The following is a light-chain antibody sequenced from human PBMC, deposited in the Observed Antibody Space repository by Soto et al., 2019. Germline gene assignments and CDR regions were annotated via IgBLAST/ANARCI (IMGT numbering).Light chain of an antibody. CDR2: ATS. J-gene: IGKJ3*01. V-gene: IGKV3-20*01. Sequence: EVVLTQSPATLSLSPGARATLSCRASQSIAVGHLAWYQHKGGQAPRLLIHATSTRAPGVPDRFSGSGVGTAYSLIIDRLEPEDFALYYCPLYCWSPPRGTFGPGTTV. CDR1: QSIAVGH. CDR3: PLYCWSPPRGT.